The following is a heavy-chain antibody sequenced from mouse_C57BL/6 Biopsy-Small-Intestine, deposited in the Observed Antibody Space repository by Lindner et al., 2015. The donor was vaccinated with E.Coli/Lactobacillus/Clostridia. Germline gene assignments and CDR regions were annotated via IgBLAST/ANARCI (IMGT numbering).Heavy chain of an antibody. Sequence: VQLQESGGVLVKPGGSLKLSCAASGFTFSDYGMHWVRQAPEMGLEWAAYISSGSSTIYYADTVKGRFTISRDNAKNTLFLQMTSLRSEDSAMYYCARHFYGSSYGWYFDVWGTGTTVTVSS. J-gene: IGHJ1*03. D-gene: IGHD1-1*01. V-gene: IGHV5-17*01. CDR1: GFTFSDYG. CDR3: ARHFYGSSYGWYFDV. CDR2: ISSGSSTI.